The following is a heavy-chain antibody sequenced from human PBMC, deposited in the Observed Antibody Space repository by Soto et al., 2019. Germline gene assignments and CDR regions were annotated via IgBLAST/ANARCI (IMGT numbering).Heavy chain of an antibody. V-gene: IGHV1-2*04. D-gene: IGHD6-25*01. CDR1: GYTFTGYY. Sequence: ASVKVSCKASGYTFTGYYMHWVRQAPGQGLEWVGWISPNSGGTNYAQKFQGWVTMTTDTSMSTAYMELRSLRSDDTAVYYCAGVGHSSVQDPQNAFDIWGQGTMVTVSS. J-gene: IGHJ3*02. CDR3: AGVGHSSVQDPQNAFDI. CDR2: ISPNSGGT.